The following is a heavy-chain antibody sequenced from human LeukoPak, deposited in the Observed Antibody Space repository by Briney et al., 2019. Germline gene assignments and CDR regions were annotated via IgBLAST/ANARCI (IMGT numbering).Heavy chain of an antibody. V-gene: IGHV3-30*02. J-gene: IGHJ4*02. D-gene: IGHD2-2*03. CDR3: AKDGGYCSSTSRYPNSEYFDY. CDR1: GFTFSSYS. Sequence: GGSLRLSCAASGFTFSSYSMHWVRQAPGKGLEWVAFIRYDGSNKYYADSVKGRFTISRDNSKNTLYLQMNSPRAEDTAVYYCAKDGGYCSSTSRYPNSEYFDYWGQGTLVTVSS. CDR2: IRYDGSNK.